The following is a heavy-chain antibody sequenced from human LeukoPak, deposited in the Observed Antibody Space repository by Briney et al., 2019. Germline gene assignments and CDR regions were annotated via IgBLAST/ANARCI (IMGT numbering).Heavy chain of an antibody. J-gene: IGHJ4*02. CDR3: ARGGYYYDSLVDY. V-gene: IGHV3-7*01. Sequence: GGSLRLSCAASGFTFSSYWMSWVRQAPGKGLEWVANIKQDGSEKYYVDSVKGRFTISRDNAKNSLYLQMNSLRAEDTAVYYCARGGYYYDSLVDYWGQGTLVTVSS. CDR1: GFTFSSYW. D-gene: IGHD3-22*01. CDR2: IKQDGSEK.